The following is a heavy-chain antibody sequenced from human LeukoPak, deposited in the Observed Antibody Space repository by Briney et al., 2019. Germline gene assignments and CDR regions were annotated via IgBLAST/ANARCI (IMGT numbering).Heavy chain of an antibody. Sequence: GGSLRLSCAASGFTFSSYWMSWVRQAPGKGLEWVANIKQDGSEKYYVDSVKGRFTISRDNAKNSLYLQMNSLRAEDTAVYYWARGREQWLVESFDYWGQGTLVTVSS. V-gene: IGHV3-7*01. CDR3: ARGREQWLVESFDY. CDR1: GFTFSSYW. D-gene: IGHD6-19*01. CDR2: IKQDGSEK. J-gene: IGHJ4*02.